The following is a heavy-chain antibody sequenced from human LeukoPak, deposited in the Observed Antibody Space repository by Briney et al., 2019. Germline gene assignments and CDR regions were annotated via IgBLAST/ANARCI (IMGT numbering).Heavy chain of an antibody. CDR2: IKQDGSQK. CDR1: GFTFSTYW. V-gene: IGHV3-7*05. D-gene: IGHD1-26*01. J-gene: IGHJ4*02. Sequence: GGTLRLSCAASGFTFSTYWMAWVRQAPGKGLEWVANIKQDGSQKNYVDSVRGRFIISRDNDKNLLYLQMNSLRAEDTAVYHCARDVGGNLDYWGQGILVTVSS. CDR3: ARDVGGNLDY.